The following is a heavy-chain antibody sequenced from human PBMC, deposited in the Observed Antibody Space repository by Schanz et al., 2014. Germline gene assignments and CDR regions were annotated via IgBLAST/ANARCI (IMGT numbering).Heavy chain of an antibody. V-gene: IGHV1-18*01. J-gene: IGHJ5*02. CDR1: GYTFTSYG. Sequence: QVQLVQSGAEVKKPGASVKVSCKASGYTFTSYGISWVRQAPGQGLEWMGWISAYNGNTKYPQKLQGRVTMTADTSTNTAYMELRSLRSDDTAVYYCAKAEYDMLTDSYSRLDPWGQGTLVTVSS. CDR2: ISAYNGNT. D-gene: IGHD3-9*01. CDR3: AKAEYDMLTDSYSRLDP.